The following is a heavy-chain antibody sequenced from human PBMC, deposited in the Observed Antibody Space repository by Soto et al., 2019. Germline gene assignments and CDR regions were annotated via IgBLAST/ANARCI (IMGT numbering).Heavy chain of an antibody. Sequence: QVQLQESGPGLVKPSETLSLTCTVSGGSISSYYWSWIRQPPGKGLEWIGYIYYSGSTNYNPSLKGRVTISVDTAKNQFSLKLSSVTAADTAVYYCARLYGSAFDIWGQGTVVTVSS. CDR3: ARLYGSAFDI. J-gene: IGHJ3*02. CDR2: IYYSGST. V-gene: IGHV4-59*01. D-gene: IGHD4-17*01. CDR1: GGSISSYY.